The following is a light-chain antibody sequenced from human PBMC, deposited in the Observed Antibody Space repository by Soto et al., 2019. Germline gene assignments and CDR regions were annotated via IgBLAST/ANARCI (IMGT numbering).Light chain of an antibody. J-gene: IGKJ3*01. CDR1: QGISSY. CDR2: AAS. CDR3: QQYYSYPRVT. V-gene: IGKV1-8*01. Sequence: AIRMTQSPSSFSASTGDRVTITCRASQGISSYLAWYQQKPGKAPKLLIYAASTLQSGVPSRFSGSGSGTGFTLTISCLQSEDFATYYCQQYYSYPRVTFGPGTKVDIK.